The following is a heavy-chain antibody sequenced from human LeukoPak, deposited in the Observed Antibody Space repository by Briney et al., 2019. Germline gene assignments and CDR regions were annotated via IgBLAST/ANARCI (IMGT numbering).Heavy chain of an antibody. J-gene: IGHJ6*02. CDR1: GVTFSSYA. Sequence: PAESLSLSCAASGVTFSSYAMSWVRQPPGQGLGLDSAISGSGASTYYADSVKGRFTISRDNSKNTLYLQMNSLRAEDTAVYYCAKDRGRRGPMSGMDVWGQGTTVTVSS. CDR2: ISGSGAST. D-gene: IGHD3-10*02. V-gene: IGHV3-23*01. CDR3: AKDRGRRGPMSGMDV.